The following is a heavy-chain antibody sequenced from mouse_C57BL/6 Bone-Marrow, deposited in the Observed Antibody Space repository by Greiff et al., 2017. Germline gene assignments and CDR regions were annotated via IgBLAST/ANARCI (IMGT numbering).Heavy chain of an antibody. J-gene: IGHJ1*03. V-gene: IGHV5-12*01. D-gene: IGHD2-5*01. CDR3: ARLSNHWYFDV. CDR1: GFTFSDYY. Sequence: DVKLVESGGGLVQPGGSLKLSCAASGFTFSDYYMYWVRQTPEKRLEWVAYISNGGGSTYYPDTVKGRFTISRDNAKNTLYLQMSRLKSEDTAMYYCARLSNHWYFDVWGTGTTVTVSS. CDR2: ISNGGGST.